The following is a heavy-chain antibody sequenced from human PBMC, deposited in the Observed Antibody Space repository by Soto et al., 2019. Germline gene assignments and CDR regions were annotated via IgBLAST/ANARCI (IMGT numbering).Heavy chain of an antibody. D-gene: IGHD6-13*01. CDR2: ISAYNGNT. CDR1: GYTFTNYG. CDR3: ARGSNSRGWFDS. Sequence: GASGKVSCKASGYTFTNYGISWVRQAPGQGLEWMGWISAYNGNTKYAQKLQGRVTMTTDTSTSTAYMELRSLRSDDTAVYYCARGSNSRGWFDSWGQGTLVTVSS. J-gene: IGHJ5*01. V-gene: IGHV1-18*01.